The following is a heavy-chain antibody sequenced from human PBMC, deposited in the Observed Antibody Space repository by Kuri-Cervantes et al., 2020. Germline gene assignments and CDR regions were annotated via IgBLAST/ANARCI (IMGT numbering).Heavy chain of an antibody. D-gene: IGHD6-13*01. CDR3: ARGGPYSSTTRFDY. J-gene: IGHJ4*02. V-gene: IGHV1-2*02. CDR1: GYTFTGHY. CDR2: INPNSGGT. Sequence: ASVKVSCKASGYTFTGHYMHWVRQAPGQGPEWMGWINPNSGGTNYAQKFQGRVTMTRDTSISTAYMELSRLRSDDTAVYYCARGGPYSSTTRFDYWGQGTLVTVSS.